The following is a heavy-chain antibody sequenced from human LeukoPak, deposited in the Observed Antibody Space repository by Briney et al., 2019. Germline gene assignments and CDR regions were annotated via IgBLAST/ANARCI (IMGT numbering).Heavy chain of an antibody. CDR2: ISGSGGST. J-gene: IGHJ4*02. V-gene: IGHV3-23*01. Sequence: GGSLRLSCAASGFSFGSYYMSWVRQAPGKGLEWVSAISGSGGSTYYADSVKGRFTISRDNSKNTLYLQMNSLRAEDTAVYYCAKDRRDDSGSYLDYWGQGTLVTVSS. CDR3: AKDRRDDSGSYLDY. CDR1: GFSFGSYY. D-gene: IGHD3-10*01.